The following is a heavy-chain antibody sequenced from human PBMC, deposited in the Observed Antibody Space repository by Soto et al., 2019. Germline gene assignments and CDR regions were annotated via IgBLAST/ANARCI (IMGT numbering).Heavy chain of an antibody. CDR3: ARDYAQDGSGSSILDV. Sequence: EVQLVESGGGLVQPGGSLRLSCAASGFTFSSYAMHWVRQAPGKGLEFVSGISSNGGSTNYANSVKDRFTISRDNSKNTLYLQMGSLRAEDMAVYYCARDYAQDGSGSSILDVWGQGMTVTVSS. V-gene: IGHV3-64*01. CDR2: ISSNGGST. CDR1: GFTFSSYA. J-gene: IGHJ6*02. D-gene: IGHD3-10*01.